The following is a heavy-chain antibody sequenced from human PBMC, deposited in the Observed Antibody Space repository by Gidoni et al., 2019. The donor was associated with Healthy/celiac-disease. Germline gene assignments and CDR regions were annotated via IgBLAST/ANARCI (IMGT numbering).Heavy chain of an antibody. D-gene: IGHD3-10*01. V-gene: IGHV3-23*01. Sequence: EVQLLESGGGLVQPGGSLRLSCAASVFTFSSYAMRWVRQAPGKGLEWVSAISGSGGRTYYADSVKGRFTISRDNSKNTLYLQMNSLRAEDTAVYYCAKDRRGDSIRSYMDVWGKGTTVTVSS. J-gene: IGHJ6*03. CDR1: VFTFSSYA. CDR3: AKDRRGDSIRSYMDV. CDR2: ISGSGGRT.